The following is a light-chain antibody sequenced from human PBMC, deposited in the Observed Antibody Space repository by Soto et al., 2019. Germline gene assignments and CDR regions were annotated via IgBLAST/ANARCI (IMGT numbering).Light chain of an antibody. CDR1: QSISGW. CDR3: QQSNTYPLT. CDR2: NAS. V-gene: IGKV1-5*03. J-gene: IGKJ4*01. Sequence: DIQMTQFPSTLSASVGDRATITCRASQSISGWLAWYKQKPGKAPKLLIYNASSLETGVPSRFSGGGSGTEFTLTISSLQPDDFATYYCQQSNTYPLTFGGGTKVEIK.